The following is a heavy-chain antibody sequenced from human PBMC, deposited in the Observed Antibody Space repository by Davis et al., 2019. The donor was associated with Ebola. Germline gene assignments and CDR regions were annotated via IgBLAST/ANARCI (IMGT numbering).Heavy chain of an antibody. CDR3: AKFVDWNYRYFDY. CDR2: ISGSGGST. D-gene: IGHD1-7*01. Sequence: PSETLSLTCTVSGGSISSSSYYWGWVRQAPGKGLEWVSAISGSGGSTYYADSVKGRFTISRDNSKNTLYLQMNSLRAEDTAVYYCAKFVDWNYRYFDYWGQGTLVTVSS. V-gene: IGHV3-23*01. CDR1: GGSISSSSYY. J-gene: IGHJ4*02.